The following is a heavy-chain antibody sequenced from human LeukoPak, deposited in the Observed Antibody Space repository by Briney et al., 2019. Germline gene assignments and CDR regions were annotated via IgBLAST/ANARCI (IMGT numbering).Heavy chain of an antibody. V-gene: IGHV3-21*01. CDR1: GFTFSSYA. Sequence: GGSLRLSCAASGFTFSSYAMKWVRQAPGKGLEWVSAISRTSAYIYYSDSVKGRFTISGDNAKNSLYLQMDSLRAEDTAVYYCARDERRYCSDSSCYPGDYWGQGTLVTVSS. J-gene: IGHJ4*02. D-gene: IGHD2-2*01. CDR3: ARDERRYCSDSSCYPGDY. CDR2: ISRTSAYI.